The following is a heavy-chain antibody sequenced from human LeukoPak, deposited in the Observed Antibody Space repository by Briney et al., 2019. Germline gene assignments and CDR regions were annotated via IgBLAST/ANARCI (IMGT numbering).Heavy chain of an antibody. Sequence: SQTLSLTCAISGDSVSSNSAAWNWIRQSPSRGLEWLGRTYYRSKWYNDYAVSVERRITINPDTSKNQFSLRLNSVTPDDTAVYYCAGSNHYYYGMDVWGQGTTVTVSS. D-gene: IGHD1-14*01. J-gene: IGHJ6*02. V-gene: IGHV6-1*01. CDR3: AGSNHYYYGMDV. CDR1: GDSVSSNSAA. CDR2: TYYRSKWYN.